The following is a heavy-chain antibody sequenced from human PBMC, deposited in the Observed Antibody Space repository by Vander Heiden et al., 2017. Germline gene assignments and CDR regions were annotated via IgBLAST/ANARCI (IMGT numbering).Heavy chain of an antibody. CDR2: ISSSSTYI. D-gene: IGHD3-3*01. Sequence: DVQLVESGGGLVKPGGSLSLSCVASGFIFSSYSMIWVRQAPGKGLEWVSSISSSSTYIYYADSVRGRFTISRDDAKNSVFLQMNSLSAEDTAVYYCARESGFLEFNWFDPWGQGTLVTVSS. J-gene: IGHJ5*02. CDR3: ARESGFLEFNWFDP. CDR1: GFIFSSYS. V-gene: IGHV3-21*01.